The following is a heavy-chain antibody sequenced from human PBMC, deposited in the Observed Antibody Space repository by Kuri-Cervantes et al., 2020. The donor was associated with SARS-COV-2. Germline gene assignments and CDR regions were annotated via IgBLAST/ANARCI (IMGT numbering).Heavy chain of an antibody. Sequence: SETLSLTCTVSGGSISSYYWSWIRQPPGKGLEWVGEINHGGSTNYNPSLKSRVTISVDTSKNQFSLKLSSVTAADTAVYYCARDGLGYCSGGSCYSAFDIWGQGTMVTVSS. CDR2: INHGGST. D-gene: IGHD2-15*01. V-gene: IGHV4-34*01. CDR3: ARDGLGYCSGGSCYSAFDI. CDR1: GGSISSYY. J-gene: IGHJ3*02.